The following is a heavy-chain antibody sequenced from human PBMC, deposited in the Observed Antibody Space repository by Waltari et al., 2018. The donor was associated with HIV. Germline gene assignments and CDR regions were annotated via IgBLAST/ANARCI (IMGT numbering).Heavy chain of an antibody. V-gene: IGHV1-46*01. CDR2: VNPDGGQT. CDR3: ARDQGLQLEFFDY. D-gene: IGHD2-2*01. Sequence: QVQLVQSGAEVKKPGASVKVSCKASGYTFTSYYMNWVRQAPGQGLEWMGVVNPDGGQTSYAQKFQGRVTMTRDTSTSTVYMELSSLRSEDTAVYYCARDQGLQLEFFDYWGQGTLVTVSS. CDR1: GYTFTSYY. J-gene: IGHJ4*02.